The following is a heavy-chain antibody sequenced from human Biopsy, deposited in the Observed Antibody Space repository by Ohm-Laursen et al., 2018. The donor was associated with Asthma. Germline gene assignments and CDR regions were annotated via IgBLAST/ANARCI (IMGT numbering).Heavy chain of an antibody. Sequence: SLRLSCAASGFAVSRDHMFWVRQAPGKGLVWVSVIYSGGTSHTADSVRGRFTISRDYSKNTLYLQMHSLRAEDTAVYYCARGDSSNWSHYYFDYWGQGTLVTVSS. CDR1: GFAVSRDH. J-gene: IGHJ4*02. D-gene: IGHD3-22*01. CDR2: IYSGGTS. CDR3: ARGDSSNWSHYYFDY. V-gene: IGHV3-53*01.